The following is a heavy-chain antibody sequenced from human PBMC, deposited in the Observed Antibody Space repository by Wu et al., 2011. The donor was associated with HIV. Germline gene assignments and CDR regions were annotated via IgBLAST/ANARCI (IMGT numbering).Heavy chain of an antibody. CDR3: ARDLSGVNPTNAFDI. D-gene: IGHD2-8*01. J-gene: IGHJ3*02. CDR2: IDPEDGKT. Sequence: EVRLVQSGAEVKKPGTTVKISCKVSGYTFIDYHLFWVQQAPGKGLEWLGLIDPEDGKTEYADKFQGRFTITADRSTSTVYMELNSLRSEDTAMYYCARDLSGVNPTNAFDIWGQGTMVTSLQ. CDR1: GYTFIDYH. V-gene: IGHV1-69-2*01.